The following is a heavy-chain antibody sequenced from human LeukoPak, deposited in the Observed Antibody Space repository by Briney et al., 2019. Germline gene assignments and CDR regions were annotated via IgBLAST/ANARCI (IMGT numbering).Heavy chain of an antibody. Sequence: PSETLSLTCTVSGGSISSSSYYWGWIRQPPGKGLEGIANIYYNGITYYNPSLKSRVTISVDTSKNQFSLKLSSVTAADPAVYYRAGLSAFDIWGQGPMVTVSS. V-gene: IGHV4-39*07. CDR2: IYYNGIT. J-gene: IGHJ3*02. CDR3: AGLSAFDI. CDR1: GGSISSSSYY.